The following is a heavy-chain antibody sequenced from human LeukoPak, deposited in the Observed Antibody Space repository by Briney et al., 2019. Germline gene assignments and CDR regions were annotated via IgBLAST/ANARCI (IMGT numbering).Heavy chain of an antibody. CDR1: GYTFTSYG. J-gene: IGHJ4*02. CDR3: ARATTYYYGSGSYPIFDYFDH. Sequence: ASVKVSCKASGYTFTSYGISWVRQAPGQGLEWMGWVSAYNGNTNYAQKLQGRVTMTTDTSTSTAYMELRSLRSDDTAVYYCARATTYYYGSGSYPIFDYFDHWGQGTLVTVSS. D-gene: IGHD3-10*01. CDR2: VSAYNGNT. V-gene: IGHV1-18*01.